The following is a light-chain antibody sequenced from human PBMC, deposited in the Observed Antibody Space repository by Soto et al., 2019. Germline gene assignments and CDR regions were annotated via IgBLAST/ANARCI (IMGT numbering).Light chain of an antibody. CDR1: QRIGSW. CDR3: QNYYTYKYM. CDR2: DAS. J-gene: IGKJ2*01. Sequence: DIQMTQSPSTLSASVGDRVSITCRASQRIGSWLTWYQQKPGKVPKLLIYDASHLTSGVPSRFSGSGSGTEFTLSISSLQPDDFETYYCQNYYTYKYMLGQGTK. V-gene: IGKV1-5*01.